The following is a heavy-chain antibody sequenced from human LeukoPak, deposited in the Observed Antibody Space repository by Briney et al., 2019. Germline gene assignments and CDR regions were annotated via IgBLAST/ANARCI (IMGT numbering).Heavy chain of an antibody. CDR1: ESTFSKFW. D-gene: IGHD6-6*01. J-gene: IGHJ4*02. CDR3: ARVTYSSSPYFDY. V-gene: IGHV3-74*03. CDR2: INRDGSTT. Sequence: PGGSLRLSCAASESTFSKFWMHWVRHAPGKGLVWVSGINRDGSTTTYADSVKGRFTISRDNAKNSLYLQMNSLRAEDTAVYYCARVTYSSSPYFDYWGQGTLVTVSS.